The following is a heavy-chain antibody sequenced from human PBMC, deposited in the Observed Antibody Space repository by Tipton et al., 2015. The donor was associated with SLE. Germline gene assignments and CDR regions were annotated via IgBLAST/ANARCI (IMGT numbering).Heavy chain of an antibody. CDR2: VYTSGST. Sequence: TLSLTCTVSGGSISSDTYYWSWIRQPAGKGLEWIGHVYTSGSTTYNPSLGSRVAMSVDTSKNQFSLRLDSVTAADTAVYFCARGGTDYDVWLGCPYFDFWGRGTLVTVSS. J-gene: IGHJ2*01. V-gene: IGHV4-61*09. D-gene: IGHD3-3*01. CDR1: GGSISSDTYY. CDR3: ARGGTDYDVWLGCPYFDF.